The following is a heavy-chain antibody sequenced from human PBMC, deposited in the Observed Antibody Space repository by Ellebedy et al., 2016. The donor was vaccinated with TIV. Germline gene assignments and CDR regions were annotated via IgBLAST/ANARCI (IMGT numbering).Heavy chain of an antibody. V-gene: IGHV3-30*03. CDR3: ARSFPYSSGWYNFDY. D-gene: IGHD6-13*01. J-gene: IGHJ4*02. CDR1: GFTFSSYG. Sequence: GGSLRLXXAASGFTFSSYGMHWVRQAPGKGLEWVAVISYDGSNKYYADSVKGRFTISRDNSKNTLYLQMNSLRAEDTAVYYCARSFPYSSGWYNFDYWGQGTLVTVSS. CDR2: ISYDGSNK.